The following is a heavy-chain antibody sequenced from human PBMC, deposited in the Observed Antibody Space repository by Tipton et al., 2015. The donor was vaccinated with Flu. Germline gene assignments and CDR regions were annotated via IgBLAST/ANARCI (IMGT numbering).Heavy chain of an antibody. D-gene: IGHD3-3*01. Sequence: SLRLSCVASGFIFSTYGMHWVRQAPGKGLEWVAVIWYDGSNKYYADSVKGRFTISRDNSKNTVYLQMNSLRAEDTAVYYCARDHPPSITVFGVITDYFGMDVWGQGTTVTVSS. J-gene: IGHJ6*02. CDR1: GFIFSTYG. CDR2: IWYDGSNK. V-gene: IGHV3-33*01. CDR3: ARDHPPSITVFGVITDYFGMDV.